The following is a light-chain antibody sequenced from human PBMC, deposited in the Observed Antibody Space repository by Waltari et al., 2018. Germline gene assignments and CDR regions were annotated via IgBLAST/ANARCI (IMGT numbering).Light chain of an antibody. V-gene: IGLV1-36*01. Sequence: QSALTQPSSLSAAPGQRVTISCSGRTSNLETNAFNWYQRLPEKAPRLLISYDDLLASGVSDRFSGSKSDTSAALAISGLQSEDEADYFCAAWDDALNGWVFGTGTEVTVL. CDR1: TSNLETNA. CDR2: YDD. CDR3: AAWDDALNGWV. J-gene: IGLJ1*01.